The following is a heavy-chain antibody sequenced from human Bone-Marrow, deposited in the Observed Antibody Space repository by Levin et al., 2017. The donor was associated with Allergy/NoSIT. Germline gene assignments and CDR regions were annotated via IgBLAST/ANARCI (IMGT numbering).Heavy chain of an antibody. V-gene: IGHV3-11*01. Sequence: PGGSLRLSCAASGFTFSDYYMSWIRQAPGKGLECVSYISNSGISTYYADSVKGRFTISRDNAKNSLYLQMNSLTAEDTAVYYCARVGWVVATFYDYWGQGTLVTVSS. CDR1: GFTFSDYY. D-gene: IGHD5-12*01. CDR2: ISNSGIST. J-gene: IGHJ4*02. CDR3: ARVGWVVATFYDY.